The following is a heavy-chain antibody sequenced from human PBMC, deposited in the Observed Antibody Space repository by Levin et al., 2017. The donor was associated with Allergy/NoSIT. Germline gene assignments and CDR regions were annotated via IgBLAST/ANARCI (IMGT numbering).Heavy chain of an antibody. CDR3: TRDAGYSSGGYPFDY. V-gene: IGHV3-73*01. J-gene: IGHJ4*02. Sequence: GGSLRLSCAASGFTFSGSAMHWVRQASGKGLEWVGRIRSKANSYATAYAASVKGRFTISRDDSKNTAYLQMNSLKTEDTAVYYCTRDAGYSSGGYPFDYWGQGTLVTVSS. CDR2: IRSKANSYAT. D-gene: IGHD6-19*01. CDR1: GFTFSGSA.